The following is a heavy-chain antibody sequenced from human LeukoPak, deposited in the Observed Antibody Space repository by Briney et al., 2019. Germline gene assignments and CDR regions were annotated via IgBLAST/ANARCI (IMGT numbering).Heavy chain of an antibody. D-gene: IGHD5-18*01. J-gene: IGHJ4*02. CDR2: IKKDGSEK. V-gene: IGHV3-7*01. CDR3: ARHLSGVTGYTYGRGIDY. Sequence: GGSLRLSCAASGFTFSSYWMSWVSQAPGKGLEWVANIKKDGSEKYYVDSVKGRFTISRDNAKTSLYLQMNSLRAEDTAIYYCARHLSGVTGYTYGRGIDYWGQGTLVTVSS. CDR1: GFTFSSYW.